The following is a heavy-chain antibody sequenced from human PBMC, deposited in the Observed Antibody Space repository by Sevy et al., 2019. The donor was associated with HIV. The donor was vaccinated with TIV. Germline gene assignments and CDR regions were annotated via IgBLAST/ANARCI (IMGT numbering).Heavy chain of an antibody. D-gene: IGHD3-22*01. Sequence: GGSLRLSCAASGFTFSSYAMHWVRQAPGKGLEWVAVISYDGSNKYYADSVKGRFTISRDNSKNTLYLQMNSLRAEDTAVYYCARDRYDSSGGYYYYGMDVWGQGTTVTVSS. CDR2: ISYDGSNK. V-gene: IGHV3-30-3*01. J-gene: IGHJ6*02. CDR1: GFTFSSYA. CDR3: ARDRYDSSGGYYYYGMDV.